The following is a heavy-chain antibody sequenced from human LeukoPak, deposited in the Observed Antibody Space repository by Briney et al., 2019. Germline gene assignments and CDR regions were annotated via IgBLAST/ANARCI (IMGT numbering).Heavy chain of an antibody. V-gene: IGHV1-8*01. CDR2: MNPNSGNT. Sequence: ASVKVSCKASGYTFTSYDINWVRQATGQGLEWMGWMNPNSGNTGYAQKFQGRVTMTRNTSISTAYMEPSSLRSEDTAVYYCARDGGGYGSGSYFFDPWGQGTLVTVSS. D-gene: IGHD3-10*01. CDR1: GYTFTSYD. J-gene: IGHJ5*02. CDR3: ARDGGGYGSGSYFFDP.